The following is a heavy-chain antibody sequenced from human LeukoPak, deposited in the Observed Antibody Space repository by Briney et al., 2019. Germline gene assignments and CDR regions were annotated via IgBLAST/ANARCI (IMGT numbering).Heavy chain of an antibody. CDR2: INPNSGGT. D-gene: IGHD1-26*01. J-gene: IGHJ6*04. CDR3: ARALALYSGSYYPQDV. V-gene: IGHV1-2*02. CDR1: GYTFTAYY. Sequence: ASVTVSYNASGYTFTAYYIHWVRQPPGQGLEWVGWINPNSGGTNYAQKFQGRVTMTRDTSISTAYMELSSLGSDDTAGYYCARALALYSGSYYPQDVWGKGTTVTVSS.